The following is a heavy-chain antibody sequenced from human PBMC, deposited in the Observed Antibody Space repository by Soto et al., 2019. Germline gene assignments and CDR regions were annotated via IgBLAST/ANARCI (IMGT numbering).Heavy chain of an antibody. J-gene: IGHJ4*02. Sequence: QVQLQESGPGLVKPSETLSLTCTVSGGSISSYYWSWIRQPPGKGLEWIGYIYYSGSTNYNPSLNRRVTISVDTSKNQYSLKLSSVTAADTAVYYCARGTTGTTYFDYWGQGTLVTVSS. V-gene: IGHV4-59*01. CDR3: ARGTTGTTYFDY. CDR1: GGSISSYY. D-gene: IGHD1-1*01. CDR2: IYYSGST.